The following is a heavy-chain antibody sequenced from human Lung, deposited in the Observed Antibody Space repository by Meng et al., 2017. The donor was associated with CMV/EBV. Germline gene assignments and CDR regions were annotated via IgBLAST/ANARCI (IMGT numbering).Heavy chain of an antibody. CDR3: ARMIMNNYDYHFAMDV. V-gene: IGHV4-34*01. J-gene: IGHJ6*02. CDR2: IDHSGST. CDR1: GGSLGDYF. D-gene: IGHD3-16*01. Sequence: SETLSLTXXXYGGSLGDYFWTWIRQPPGKGLEWIGEIDHSGSTKYNPSLKSRATISDDASKNQLSLKLRSLTAADTAVYYCARMIMNNYDYHFAMDVWGQGTSVTVSS.